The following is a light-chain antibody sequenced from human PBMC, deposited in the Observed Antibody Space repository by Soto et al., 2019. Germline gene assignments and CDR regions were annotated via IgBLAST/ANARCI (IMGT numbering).Light chain of an antibody. V-gene: IGKV3-15*01. CDR2: GAS. CDR3: QEYHNWPPQYT. CDR1: QSVASN. Sequence: EIVMTQSPAFLSVSPGDGATFSYRASQSVASNVAWYQQKPGQGPRLLIHGASTRAVGVPARFSGSGSGTDFTLTISSLQSEDFAVYYCQEYHNWPPQYTFGQGTKLQIK. J-gene: IGKJ2*01.